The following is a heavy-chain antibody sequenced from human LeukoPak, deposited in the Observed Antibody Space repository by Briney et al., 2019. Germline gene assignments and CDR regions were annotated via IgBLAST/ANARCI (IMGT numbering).Heavy chain of an antibody. V-gene: IGHV1-69*13. CDR3: ARAGAIFGVVKHYYYYMDV. CDR1: GGTFISYA. Sequence: ASVKVSCKASGGTFISYAISWVRQAPGQGLEWMGGIIPIFGTANYAQKFQGRVTITADESTSTAYMELSSLRSEDTAVYYCARAGAIFGVVKHYYYYMDVWGKGTTVTVSS. D-gene: IGHD3-3*01. CDR2: IIPIFGTA. J-gene: IGHJ6*03.